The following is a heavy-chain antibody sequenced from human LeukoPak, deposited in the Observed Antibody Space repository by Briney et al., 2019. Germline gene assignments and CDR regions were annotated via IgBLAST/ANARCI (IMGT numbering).Heavy chain of an antibody. CDR3: AIGEWAGMVYFDY. D-gene: IGHD5-18*01. J-gene: IGHJ4*02. CDR1: GFTFSSYS. V-gene: IGHV3-48*01. Sequence: GGSLGLPCAASGFTFSSYSMNWVRQAPGKGLEWVSYISSSSSTKHYADSVTGRFTISRDNAKNSLYLQMNSLRAEDTAVYYCAIGEWAGMVYFDYWGQGTLVTVSS. CDR2: ISSSSSTK.